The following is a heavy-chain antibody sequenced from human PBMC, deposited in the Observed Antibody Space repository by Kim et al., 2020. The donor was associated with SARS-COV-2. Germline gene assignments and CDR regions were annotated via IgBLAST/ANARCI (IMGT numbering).Heavy chain of an antibody. Sequence: SGSTHYNPSLTSRVTISVDTSKNQFSLKLSSVTAADTAVYYCARGVVLDYWGQGTLVTVSS. J-gene: IGHJ4*02. CDR3: ARGVVLDY. D-gene: IGHD2-15*01. V-gene: IGHV4-34*01. CDR2: SGST.